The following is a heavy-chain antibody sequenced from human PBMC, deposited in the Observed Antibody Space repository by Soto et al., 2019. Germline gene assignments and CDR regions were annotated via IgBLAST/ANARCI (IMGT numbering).Heavy chain of an antibody. V-gene: IGHV3-48*02. Sequence: GGSLRLSCAASGFTFSSYSMNWVRQAPGKGLEWVSYISSSSSTIYYADSVKGRFTISRDNAKNSLYLQMNSLRDEDTAVYYCARDSCYGSWLCPGIDYWGQGTLVTVSS. D-gene: IGHD2-2*01. CDR1: GFTFSSYS. J-gene: IGHJ4*02. CDR3: ARDSCYGSWLCPGIDY. CDR2: ISSSSSTI.